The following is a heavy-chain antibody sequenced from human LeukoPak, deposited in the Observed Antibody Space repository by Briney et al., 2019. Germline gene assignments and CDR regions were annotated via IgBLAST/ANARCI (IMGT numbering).Heavy chain of an antibody. Sequence: SETLSLTCSVSGGFINDYYWSWLRQPPGKGLEWIGYIHYSGATNYNPSLTSRVIMSVDTSSNQFSLNLYSVTAADTAMYYCARHSSGWHLDFWGQGTLVTVSS. CDR1: GGFINDYY. CDR3: ARHSSGWHLDF. J-gene: IGHJ4*02. V-gene: IGHV4-59*01. CDR2: IHYSGAT. D-gene: IGHD6-19*01.